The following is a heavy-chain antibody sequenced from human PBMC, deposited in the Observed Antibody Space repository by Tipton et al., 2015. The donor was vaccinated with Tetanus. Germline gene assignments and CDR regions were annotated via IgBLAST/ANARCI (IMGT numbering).Heavy chain of an antibody. CDR1: DESISSSSYY. CDR3: ARDHGITWGGMGYYYGMDV. CDR2: ISNSGTS. V-gene: IGHV4-39*07. J-gene: IGHJ6*02. Sequence: LRLSCTVSDESISSSSYYWGWIRHHPGRGLEWIASISNSGTSYNNPSFRSRVTISVDTSKNQFSLRLSSVTAADTAVYYCARDHGITWGGMGYYYGMDVWGQGTTVTVSS. D-gene: IGHD3-16*01.